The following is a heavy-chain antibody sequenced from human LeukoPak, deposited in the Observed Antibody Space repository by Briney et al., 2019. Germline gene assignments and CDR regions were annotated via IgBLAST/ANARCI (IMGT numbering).Heavy chain of an antibody. D-gene: IGHD5-24*01. V-gene: IGHV1-24*01. CDR3: ATGPQLWRQDGWFDP. CDR1: GYTLTELS. Sequence: ASVKLSCKVSGYTLTELSMHWVRQAPGKGLEWMGGFDPEDGETIYAQKFQGRVTMTEYTSTDTAYMELSSLRSEDTAVYYCATGPQLWRQDGWFDPWGQGTLVTVSS. J-gene: IGHJ5*02. CDR2: FDPEDGET.